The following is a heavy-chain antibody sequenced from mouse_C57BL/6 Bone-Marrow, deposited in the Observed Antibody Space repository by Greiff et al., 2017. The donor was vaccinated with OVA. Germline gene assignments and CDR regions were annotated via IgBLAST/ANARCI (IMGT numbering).Heavy chain of an antibody. D-gene: IGHD2-3*01. V-gene: IGHV5-16*01. CDR3: ARERDGLFAY. J-gene: IGHJ3*01. CDR1: GFTFSDYY. CDR2: INYDGSST. Sequence: EVKLVESEGGLVQPGSSMKLSCTASGFTFSDYYMAWFRQVPEKGLEWVANINYDGSSTYYLDSLKSRFIISRDNAKNILYLQMSSLKSEDTATYYCARERDGLFAYWGQGTLVTVSA.